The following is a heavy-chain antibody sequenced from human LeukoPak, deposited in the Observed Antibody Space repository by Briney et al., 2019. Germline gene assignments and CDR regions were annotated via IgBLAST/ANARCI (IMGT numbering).Heavy chain of an antibody. D-gene: IGHD6-19*01. CDR3: ARKDIEVAGFDY. CDR2: ISGSGGST. V-gene: IGHV3-23*01. J-gene: IGHJ4*02. Sequence: GGSLRLSCAASGFTFSSYAINWVRQAPGKGLEWVSVISGSGGSTYYADSVKGRFTISRDNSKNTLYLQMNSLRAEDTAVYYCARKDIEVAGFDYWGQGTLVTVSS. CDR1: GFTFSSYA.